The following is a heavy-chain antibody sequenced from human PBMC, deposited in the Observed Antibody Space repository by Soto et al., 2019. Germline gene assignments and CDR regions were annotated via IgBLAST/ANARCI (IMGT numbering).Heavy chain of an antibody. V-gene: IGHV3-21*01. CDR1: GFTFSSYS. CDR3: ARDSSPYDYVWGSYPNWFDP. J-gene: IGHJ5*02. Sequence: LRLSCAASGFTFSSYSMNWVRQAPGKGLEWVSSISSSSSYIYYADSVKGRFTISRDNAKNSLYLQMNSLRAEDTAVYYCARDSSPYDYVWGSYPNWFDPWGQGTLVTVSS. CDR2: ISSSSSYI. D-gene: IGHD3-16*02.